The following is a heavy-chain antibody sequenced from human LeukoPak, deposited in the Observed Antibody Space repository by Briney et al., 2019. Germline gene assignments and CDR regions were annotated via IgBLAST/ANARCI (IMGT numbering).Heavy chain of an antibody. CDR2: ISGSGGST. CDR1: GFTFSSYG. CDR3: ARRPYSGSYLSGGYFDY. D-gene: IGHD1-26*01. J-gene: IGHJ4*02. Sequence: PGGTLRLSCAASGFTFSSYGMSWVRQAPGKGLEWVSAISGSGGSTYYADSVKGRFTISRDNSKNTLYLQMNSLRAEDTAVYYCARRPYSGSYLSGGYFDYWGQGTLVTVSS. V-gene: IGHV3-23*01.